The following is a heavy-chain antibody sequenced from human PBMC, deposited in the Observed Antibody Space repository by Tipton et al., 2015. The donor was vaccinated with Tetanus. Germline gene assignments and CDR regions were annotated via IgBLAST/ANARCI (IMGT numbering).Heavy chain of an antibody. CDR1: GYTFTSYG. V-gene: IGHV1-18*01. D-gene: IGHD2-15*01. Sequence: QSGPEVKKPGASVKVSCKASGYTFTSYGISWVRQAPGQGLEWMGWISAYNGNINYAQKLQGRVTMTTDTSTSTAYMELRSLRSDDTAVYYCARDRCSDVTCYFEMGGWGQGTLVTVSS. CDR2: ISAYNGNI. J-gene: IGHJ4*02. CDR3: ARDRCSDVTCYFEMGG.